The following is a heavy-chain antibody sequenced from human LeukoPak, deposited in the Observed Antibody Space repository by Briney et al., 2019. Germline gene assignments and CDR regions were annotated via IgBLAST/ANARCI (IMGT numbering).Heavy chain of an antibody. J-gene: IGHJ4*02. Sequence: PSETLSLTCTVSGGSISSGGYYWSWIRQPPGKGLEWIGYIYHSGSTYYNPSLKSRVTISVDRSKNQFSLKLSSVTAADTAVYYCARATRPGDIVVVPAEGEYFDYWGQGTLVTVSS. CDR1: GGSISSGGYY. CDR3: ARATRPGDIVVVPAEGEYFDY. D-gene: IGHD2-2*01. V-gene: IGHV4-30-2*01. CDR2: IYHSGST.